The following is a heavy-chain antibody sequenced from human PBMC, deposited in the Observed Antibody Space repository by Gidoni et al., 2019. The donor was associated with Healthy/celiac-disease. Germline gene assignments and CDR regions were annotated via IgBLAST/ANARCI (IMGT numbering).Heavy chain of an antibody. CDR1: GGSISSSSDY. D-gene: IGHD3-16*01. V-gene: IGHV4-39*01. Sequence: QLQLQESGPGLVTPSETLSRTCTVSGGSISSSSDYWGWVRQTPGKGLEWIGSIYYSWITYYTPSLKSRVTIAVDTSKNQYSLKLRSVTAAETAVYYCARLNGRQIPVTFGGVMGFDYWGQGTLVTVSS. J-gene: IGHJ4*02. CDR2: IYYSWIT. CDR3: ARLNGRQIPVTFGGVMGFDY.